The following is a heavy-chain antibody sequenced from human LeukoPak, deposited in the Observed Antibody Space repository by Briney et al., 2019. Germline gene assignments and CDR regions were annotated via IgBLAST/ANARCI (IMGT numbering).Heavy chain of an antibody. Sequence: SETLSLTCVVSGGSVSGYYWGWIRQPPGRGLEWIGYGGSTNYNPSFKSRITISVDTSRNQSSLQLSSVTAADTAVYYCARIHRYCSGGACYVLDNWGQGTLVAVSS. V-gene: IGHV4-59*02. CDR3: ARIHRYCSGGACYVLDN. CDR1: GGSVSGYY. J-gene: IGHJ4*02. D-gene: IGHD2-15*01. CDR2: GGST.